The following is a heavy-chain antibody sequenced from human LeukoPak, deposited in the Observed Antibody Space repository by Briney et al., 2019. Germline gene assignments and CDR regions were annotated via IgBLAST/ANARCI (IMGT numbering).Heavy chain of an antibody. V-gene: IGHV3-23*01. Sequence: PGGSLRLSCAASGFTFSAFAMTWVRQAPGKGLEWVSTITSDGDNTYSADSVKGRITFSRDNPKNTLSLQLRSLRAEDTAVYYCAKDLSYTSGSSDYWGQGTLVTVSS. CDR2: ITSDGDNT. CDR3: AKDLSYTSGSSDY. J-gene: IGHJ4*02. CDR1: GFTFSAFA. D-gene: IGHD6-19*01.